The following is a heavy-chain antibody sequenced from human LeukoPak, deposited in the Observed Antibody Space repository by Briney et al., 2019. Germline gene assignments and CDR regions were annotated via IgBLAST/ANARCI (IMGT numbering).Heavy chain of an antibody. J-gene: IGHJ4*02. CDR2: VNKDASEK. Sequence: GGSLRLSCAASGFTFSANWMTWVRQAPGKGLEWVASVNKDASEKNYVDSVKGRFSISRDNAKNSLYLQMNSLRAEDTAVYYCAKDFLMVRSDSSGLGFDYWGQGTLVTVSS. CDR3: AKDFLMVRSDSSGLGFDY. CDR1: GFTFSANW. D-gene: IGHD3-22*01. V-gene: IGHV3-7*03.